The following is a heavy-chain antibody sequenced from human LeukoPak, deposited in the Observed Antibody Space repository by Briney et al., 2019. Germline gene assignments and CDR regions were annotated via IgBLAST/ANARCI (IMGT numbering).Heavy chain of an antibody. J-gene: IGHJ4*02. CDR3: ARDGRIGRFGEYPFDY. CDR2: INPNVGST. D-gene: IGHD3-10*01. V-gene: IGHV1-46*01. Sequence: GASVKVLCKASGYTFTSYYIHWVRQAPGQGLEWMGIINPNVGSTTYAQKFQGRVTMTGDTSTSTVYMELSSLRPEDTAVYYCARDGRIGRFGEYPFDYWGQGTLVTVSS. CDR1: GYTFTSYY.